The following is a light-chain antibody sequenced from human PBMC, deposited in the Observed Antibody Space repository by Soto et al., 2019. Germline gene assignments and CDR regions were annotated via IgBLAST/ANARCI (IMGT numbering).Light chain of an antibody. V-gene: IGKV4-1*01. Sequence: DIVLTQSPDSLAVSLGERATINCKSSQSVLYNSNNKNYFAWYQQKPGQPPKLLIYWASTRESGVPDRFSGSGSGTDFTLTISSLQAEDVAVYYCQQYYDTPWTFGQGTKVEIK. CDR1: QSVLYNSNNKNY. CDR3: QQYYDTPWT. CDR2: WAS. J-gene: IGKJ1*01.